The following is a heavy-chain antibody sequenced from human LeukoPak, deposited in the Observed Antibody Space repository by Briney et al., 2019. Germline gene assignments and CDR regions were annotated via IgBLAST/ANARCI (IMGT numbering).Heavy chain of an antibody. CDR3: ARATDTAMVTDY. V-gene: IGHV1-2*02. CDR2: INPNSGGT. D-gene: IGHD5-18*01. J-gene: IGHJ4*02. CDR1: GYTFTSYY. Sequence: ASVKVSCKASGYTFTSYYMHWVRQAPGQGLEWMGWINPNSGGTNYAQKFQGRVTMTRDTSISTAYMELSRLRSDDTAVYYCARATDTAMVTDYWGQGTLVTVSS.